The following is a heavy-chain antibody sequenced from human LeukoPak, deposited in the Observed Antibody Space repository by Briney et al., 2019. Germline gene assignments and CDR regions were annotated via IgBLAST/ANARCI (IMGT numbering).Heavy chain of an antibody. CDR3: TTDYYDSSGYYSLDY. CDR2: IKSKTDGGTT. V-gene: IGHV3-15*01. J-gene: IGHJ4*02. CDR1: GFTFSNAW. D-gene: IGHD3-22*01. Sequence: GGSLSLSCAASGFTFSNAWMSWVRQAPGKGLEWVGRIKSKTDGGTTDYAAPVKGRFTISRDDSKNTLYLQMNSLKTEDTAVYYCTTDYYDSSGYYSLDYWGQGTLVTVSS.